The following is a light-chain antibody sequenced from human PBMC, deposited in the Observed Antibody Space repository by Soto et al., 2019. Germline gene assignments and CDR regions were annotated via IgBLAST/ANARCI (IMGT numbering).Light chain of an antibody. J-gene: IGLJ1*01. CDR3: ISYTSRSTV. V-gene: IGLV2-14*01. CDR1: SXDVGGYNY. CDR2: EVS. Sequence: QSVLTQPDSVSGSPGQSITISSTGTSXDVGGYNYVSWYQQHPGKAPKLMIYEVSNRPSGVSNRFSGSKSGNTASLTISGLQAEDEADYYGISYTSRSTVFGTGTKFSVL.